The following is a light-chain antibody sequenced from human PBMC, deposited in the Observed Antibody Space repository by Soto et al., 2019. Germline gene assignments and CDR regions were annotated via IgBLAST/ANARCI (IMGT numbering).Light chain of an antibody. Sequence: QSALTQPASVSGSPGQSITISCTGTSSDVGGHNFVSWYQHHPGKAPKLMIYEVNKRPSGVPDRFSGSKSGNTASLSVSGLQADDEADYYCSSYGGSNNLIFGGGTKLTVL. CDR2: EVN. CDR3: SSYGGSNNLI. J-gene: IGLJ2*01. V-gene: IGLV2-8*01. CDR1: SSDVGGHNF.